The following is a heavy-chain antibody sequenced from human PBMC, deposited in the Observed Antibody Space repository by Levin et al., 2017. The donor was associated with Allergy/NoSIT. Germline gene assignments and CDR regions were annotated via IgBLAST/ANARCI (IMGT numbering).Heavy chain of an antibody. D-gene: IGHD6-13*01. Sequence: GGSLRLSCAASGFTFSSYGMHWVRQAPGKGLEWVAVISYDGSNKYYADSVKGRFTISRDNSKNTLYLQMNSLRAEDTAVYYCANGLGYSSLYPGMDVWGQGTTVTVSS. V-gene: IGHV3-30*18. CDR2: ISYDGSNK. CDR3: ANGLGYSSLYPGMDV. J-gene: IGHJ6*02. CDR1: GFTFSSYG.